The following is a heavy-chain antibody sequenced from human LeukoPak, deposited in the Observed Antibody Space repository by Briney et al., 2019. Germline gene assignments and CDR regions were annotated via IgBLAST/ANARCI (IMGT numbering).Heavy chain of an antibody. V-gene: IGHV4-61*02. Sequence: SETLSLTCTVSGGSISSGSYYWSWIRQPAGKGLEWIGRIYTSGSTNYNPSLKSRVTISVDTSKNQFSLKLSSVTAADTAVYYCARANGMGTYYFDYWGQGTLVTVSS. CDR2: IYTSGST. D-gene: IGHD5-18*01. J-gene: IGHJ4*02. CDR3: ARANGMGTYYFDY. CDR1: GGSISSGSYY.